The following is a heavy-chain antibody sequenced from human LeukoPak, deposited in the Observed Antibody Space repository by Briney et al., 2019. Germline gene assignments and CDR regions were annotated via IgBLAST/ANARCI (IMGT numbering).Heavy chain of an antibody. Sequence: GGSLRLSCSASGFTFSTYAMYWVRQAPGKGLEYVSGISSNGGSTFYADSVKDRFTISRDNSKNTLFLQMSSLRPEDTAVYYCASEGIAAAGHWGQGTLVTVSS. J-gene: IGHJ4*02. CDR2: ISSNGGST. V-gene: IGHV3-64D*06. D-gene: IGHD6-13*01. CDR1: GFTFSTYA. CDR3: ASEGIAAAGH.